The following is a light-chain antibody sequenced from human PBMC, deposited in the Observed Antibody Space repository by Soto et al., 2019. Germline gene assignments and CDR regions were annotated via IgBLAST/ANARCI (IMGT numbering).Light chain of an antibody. CDR3: QQYNNWPPTT. CDR2: GAS. J-gene: IGKJ4*01. Sequence: EILMTQSPATLSVSPGERATLSCRASQSVSSNLAWYQQKPGQAPRLLIYGASTRATGIPARFSGSGSGTEFTLTLSSLQSEEFAVYYCQQYNNWPPTTFGGGTKVEIK. V-gene: IGKV3-15*01. CDR1: QSVSSN.